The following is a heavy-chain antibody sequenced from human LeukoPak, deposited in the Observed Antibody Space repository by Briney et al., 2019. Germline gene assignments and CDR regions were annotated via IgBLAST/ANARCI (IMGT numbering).Heavy chain of an antibody. CDR2: IYHSGST. Sequence: SETLSLTCAVSGGSLSSGGYSWSWIRQPPGKGLEWIGYIYHSGSTYYNPSLKSRVTISVDRSKNQFSLKLSSVTAADTAVYYCARATYYYDSSGYYYYVLTDWGQGTLVTVSS. CDR3: ARATYYYDSSGYYYYVLTD. CDR1: GGSLSSGGYS. J-gene: IGHJ4*02. V-gene: IGHV4-30-2*01. D-gene: IGHD3-22*01.